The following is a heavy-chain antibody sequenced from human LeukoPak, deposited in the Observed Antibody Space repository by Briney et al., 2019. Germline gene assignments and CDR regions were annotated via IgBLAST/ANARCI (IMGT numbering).Heavy chain of an antibody. V-gene: IGHV3-21*01. CDR1: GFTFSSYS. Sequence: PGGSLRLSCAASGFTFSSYSMNWVRQAPGKGLEWVSSISRSSSYIYYADSVKGRFTISRDNAKNSLYLQMNSLRAEDTAVYYCARDIEGSFDFDYWGQRTLVTVSS. J-gene: IGHJ4*02. CDR2: ISRSSSYI. CDR3: ARDIEGSFDFDY. D-gene: IGHD3-10*01.